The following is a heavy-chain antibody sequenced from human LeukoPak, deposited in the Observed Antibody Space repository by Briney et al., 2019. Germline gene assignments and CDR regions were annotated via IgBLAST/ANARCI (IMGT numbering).Heavy chain of an antibody. J-gene: IGHJ5*02. D-gene: IGHD4-17*01. V-gene: IGHV3-7*03. CDR2: IKQDGTGK. CDR1: GITFRNYW. Sequence: SGGSLRLSCAASGITFRNYWMSWVRQAPGKGLEWVANIKQDGTGKYYVDSVKGRFTISRDNANNSLYLQMNSLRDEDTAVYYGARVLYGDYVGWFDPWGQGTLVTVSS. CDR3: ARVLYGDYVGWFDP.